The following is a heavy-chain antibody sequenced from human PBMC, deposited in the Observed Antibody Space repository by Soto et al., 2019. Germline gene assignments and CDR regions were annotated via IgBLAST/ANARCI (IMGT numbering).Heavy chain of an antibody. CDR2: IYYSGST. D-gene: IGHD1-26*01. Sequence: PSETLSLTCTVSGGSISSSSYYWGWIRQPPGKGLEWIGSIYYSGSTYYNPSLKSRVTISVDTSKNQFSLKLSSVTAADTAVYYCAREELPQIDYWGQGTLVTVSS. J-gene: IGHJ4*02. CDR3: AREELPQIDY. CDR1: GGSISSSSYY. V-gene: IGHV4-39*02.